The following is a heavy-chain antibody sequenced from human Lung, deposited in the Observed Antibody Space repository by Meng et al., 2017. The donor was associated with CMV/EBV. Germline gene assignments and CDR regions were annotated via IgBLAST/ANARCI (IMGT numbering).Heavy chain of an antibody. Sequence: KATGYTCTGYHSHWVRQAPGHGLEWLGRMNPYNGDTDYAQKFQGRVTMTRDTSIRTAYMELRGLTSDDTAVYYCTRIRISAYTWLDPWGQGTLVTVSS. CDR2: MNPYNGDT. CDR3: TRIRISAYTWLDP. V-gene: IGHV1-2*06. J-gene: IGHJ5*02. CDR1: GYTCTGYH. D-gene: IGHD2-21*01.